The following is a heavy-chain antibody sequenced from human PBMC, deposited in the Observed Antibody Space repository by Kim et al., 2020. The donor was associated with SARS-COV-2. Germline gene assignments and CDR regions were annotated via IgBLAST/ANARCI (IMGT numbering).Heavy chain of an antibody. J-gene: IGHJ6*03. CDR1: GFTFSSYS. D-gene: IGHD1-1*01. Sequence: GGSLRLSCAASGFTFSSYSMNWVRQAPGKGLEWVSSISSSSSYIYYADSVKGRFTISRDNAKNSLYLQMNSLRAEDTAVYYCARVGKTGTPYYYYYMDVWGKGTPVTVSS. CDR3: ARVGKTGTPYYYYYMDV. CDR2: ISSSSSYI. V-gene: IGHV3-21*01.